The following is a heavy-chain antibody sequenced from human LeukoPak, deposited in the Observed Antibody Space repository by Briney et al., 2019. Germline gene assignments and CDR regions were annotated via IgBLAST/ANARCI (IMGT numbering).Heavy chain of an antibody. Sequence: GGSLRLSCAASGFTFSSYDMHWVRQATVKGLEWVSAIGTADDTYYPGSVKGRFTISRENAKNSLYLQMNSLRAEDTAVYYCARGYSSSSGFDYWGQGTLVTVSS. CDR3: ARGYSSSSGFDY. J-gene: IGHJ4*02. V-gene: IGHV3-13*01. CDR2: IGTADDT. CDR1: GFTFSSYD. D-gene: IGHD6-6*01.